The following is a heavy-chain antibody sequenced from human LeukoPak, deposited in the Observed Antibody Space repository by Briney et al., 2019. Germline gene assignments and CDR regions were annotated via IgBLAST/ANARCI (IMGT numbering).Heavy chain of an antibody. CDR3: ARHVFHDF. D-gene: IGHD3-10*02. Sequence: GASLQISCKGSGYIFSNYYIAWVRQLPGKGLEWMGIIHPGDSFTTYGTSFQGQVNISADTSINTAYLQLTSLKASDTAIYYCARHVFHDFWGQGTLVTVSS. CDR2: IHPGDSFT. V-gene: IGHV5-51*01. CDR1: GYIFSNYY. J-gene: IGHJ4*02.